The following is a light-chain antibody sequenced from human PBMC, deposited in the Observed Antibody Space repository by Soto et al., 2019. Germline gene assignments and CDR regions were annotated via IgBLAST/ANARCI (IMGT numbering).Light chain of an antibody. CDR2: DVS. Sequence: QSALTQPASVCGSPGQSITISCTGRSSDVGGYNYVSWYQQHPGKAPKLMIYDVSNRPSGVSNRFSGSKSGNTASLTISGLQAEDEADYYCSSYTGSSTLLYVFGTGTKVTVL. CDR3: SSYTGSSTLLYV. J-gene: IGLJ1*01. CDR1: SSDVGGYNY. V-gene: IGLV2-14*01.